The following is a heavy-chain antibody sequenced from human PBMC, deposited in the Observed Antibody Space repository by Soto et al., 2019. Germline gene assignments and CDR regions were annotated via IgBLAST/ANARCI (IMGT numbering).Heavy chain of an antibody. CDR1: GFTFTSSA. CDR3: AAVVAVAGQRSDY. V-gene: IGHV1-58*01. CDR2: IVVGSGNT. J-gene: IGHJ4*02. D-gene: IGHD6-19*01. Sequence: SVKVSCKASGFTFTSSAVQWVRQARGQRLEWIGWIVVGSGNTNYAQKFQERVTITRDMSTSTAYMELSSLRSEDTAVYYCAAVVAVAGQRSDYWGQGXLVTVYS.